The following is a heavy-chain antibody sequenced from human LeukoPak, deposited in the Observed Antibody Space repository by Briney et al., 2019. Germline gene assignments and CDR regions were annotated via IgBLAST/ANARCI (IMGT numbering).Heavy chain of an antibody. CDR1: GYTFTDYY. CDR3: TREARVGNWFDP. J-gene: IGHJ5*02. CDR2: INPDNGGT. V-gene: IGHV1-2*02. D-gene: IGHD2-2*01. Sequence: ASVKVSCRASGYTFTDYYIHWVRQAPGQGLEWMGWINPDNGGTNYAQKFQGRVTMTRDTSIRTVYMDLSRLRSDDAAVFYCTREARVGNWFDPWGQGTQVTVSS.